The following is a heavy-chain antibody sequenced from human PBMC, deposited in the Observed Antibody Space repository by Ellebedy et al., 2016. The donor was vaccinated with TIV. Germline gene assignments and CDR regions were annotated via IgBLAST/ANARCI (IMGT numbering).Heavy chain of an antibody. D-gene: IGHD6-19*01. CDR1: GFTFSIYG. CDR3: ARALYSGAWYGLDY. V-gene: IGHV3-33*01. CDR2: IWNDGGKK. Sequence: GGSLRLXCEVSGFTFSIYGMHWVRQAPGKGLEWVAVIWNDGGKKYYADSVMGRFTISRDNSKNTLYLQMNSLRAEDTALYYCARALYSGAWYGLDYWGQGTLVTVSS. J-gene: IGHJ4*02.